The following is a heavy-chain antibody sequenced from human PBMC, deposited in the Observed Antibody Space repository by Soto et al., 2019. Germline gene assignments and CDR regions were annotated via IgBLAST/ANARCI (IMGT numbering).Heavy chain of an antibody. V-gene: IGHV3-23*01. CDR1: GFTFGSYA. J-gene: IGHJ4*02. CDR2: ISGGSDAT. CDR3: AKDSTYDFWGGQRYFDY. Sequence: VQLLESGGSLVQPGGSLSLSCVASGFTFGSYAMNWVRQAPGKGLEWISAISGGSDATFYADSVKRRFTISRDDSKNTLYLQLQSLRDDDTAVYYCAKDSTYDFWGGQRYFDYWGQGTLITVSS. D-gene: IGHD3-3*01.